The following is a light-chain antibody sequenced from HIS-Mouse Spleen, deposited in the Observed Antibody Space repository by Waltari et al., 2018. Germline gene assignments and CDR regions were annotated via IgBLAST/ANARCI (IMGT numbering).Light chain of an antibody. Sequence: ELVLTQSPGTLSLSPGERATLSCRASTSVSSSYLAWYQQKPGQAPRLLIYGASSRATGIPDRFSGSGSGTDFTLTISRLEPEDFAVYYCQQYGSSPLTFGGGTKVEIK. CDR2: GAS. V-gene: IGKV3-20*01. J-gene: IGKJ4*01. CDR3: QQYGSSPLT. CDR1: TSVSSSY.